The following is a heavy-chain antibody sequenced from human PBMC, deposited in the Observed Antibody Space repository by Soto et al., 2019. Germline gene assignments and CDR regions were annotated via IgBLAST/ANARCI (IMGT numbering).Heavy chain of an antibody. J-gene: IGHJ4*02. CDR3: AKDRTPSLGYSSYDCFDY. Sequence: EVQLLESGGGLVQPGGSLRLSCAASGFTFSNYAMSWVRQAPGKGLEWVSAISGSGGSTYYADSVKGRFTISRDNSKNTLYLQMNSLRAEDTAVYYCAKDRTPSLGYSSYDCFDYWGQGTLVTVSS. CDR2: ISGSGGST. CDR1: GFTFSNYA. D-gene: IGHD5-12*01. V-gene: IGHV3-23*01.